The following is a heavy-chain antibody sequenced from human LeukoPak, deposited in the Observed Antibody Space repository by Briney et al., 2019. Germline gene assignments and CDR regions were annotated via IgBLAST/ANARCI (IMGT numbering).Heavy chain of an antibody. V-gene: IGHV4-34*01. CDR3: ARAANWFDP. D-gene: IGHD6-25*01. Sequence: PSETLCLTCAVYGGSFSGYYWSWIRQPPGKGLEWIGEINHSGSTNYNPSLKSRVTISVDTSKNQFSLKLTSVTAADTAVYYCARAANWFDPWGQGTLVTVSS. CDR1: GGSFSGYY. CDR2: INHSGST. J-gene: IGHJ5*02.